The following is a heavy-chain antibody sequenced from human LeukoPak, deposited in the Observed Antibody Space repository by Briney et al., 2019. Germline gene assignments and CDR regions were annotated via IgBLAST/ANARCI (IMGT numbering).Heavy chain of an antibody. CDR3: ARHSSSNWSYNYYYMDV. D-gene: IGHD6-13*01. CDR1: GYSISSDYY. J-gene: IGHJ6*03. V-gene: IGHV4-38-2*01. CDR2: IYHSGST. Sequence: KPSETLSLTCAVSGYSISSDYYWGWIRQPPGKGLAWIGSIYHSGSTYYNPSLKSRVTISVDTSKNQFSLKLSSVTAADTAVYYCARHSSSNWSYNYYYMDVWGKGTTVTVSS.